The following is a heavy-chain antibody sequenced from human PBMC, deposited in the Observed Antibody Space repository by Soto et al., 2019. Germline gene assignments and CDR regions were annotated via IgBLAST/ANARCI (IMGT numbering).Heavy chain of an antibody. CDR2: IKQDGSEK. Sequence: GGSLRLSCAASGFTFSSYWMSWVRQAPGKGLEWVANIKQDGSEKYYVDSVKGRFTISRDNAKNSLYLQMNSLRAEDTAVYYCARVPITMVRGVTFDYWGQGTLVTVSS. CDR1: GFTFSSYW. J-gene: IGHJ4*02. CDR3: ARVPITMVRGVTFDY. D-gene: IGHD3-10*01. V-gene: IGHV3-7*01.